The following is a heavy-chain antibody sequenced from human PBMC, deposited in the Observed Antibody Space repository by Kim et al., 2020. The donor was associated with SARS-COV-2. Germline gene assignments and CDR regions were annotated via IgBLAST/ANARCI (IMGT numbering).Heavy chain of an antibody. CDR1: GFTFSSYA. CDR3: AKQFENIVLRGGWYFDL. J-gene: IGHJ2*01. V-gene: IGHV3-23*01. Sequence: GGSLRLSCAASGFTFSSYAMSWVRQAPGKGLEWVSAISGSGGSTYYADSVKGRFTISRDNSKNTLYLQMNSLRAEDTAVYYCAKQFENIVLRGGWYFDLWGRGTLVTVSS. CDR2: ISGSGGST. D-gene: IGHD2-8*01.